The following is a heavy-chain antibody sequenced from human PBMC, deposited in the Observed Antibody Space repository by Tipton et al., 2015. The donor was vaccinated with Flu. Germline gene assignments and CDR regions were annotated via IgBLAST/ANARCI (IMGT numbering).Heavy chain of an antibody. J-gene: IGHJ3*02. CDR2: INYSGST. D-gene: IGHD5-12*01. CDR3: ARDLRGYSGYTGGDAFDI. Sequence: TLSLTCTVSGGSISSISDYWGWVRQSPGKGLEWIGNINYSGSTYYNPSLKSRVTISVDTPKSQLSLRLSSATAADTAKYYCARDLRGYSGYTGGDAFDIWGQGTMVTVSS. CDR1: GGSISSISDY. V-gene: IGHV4-39*07.